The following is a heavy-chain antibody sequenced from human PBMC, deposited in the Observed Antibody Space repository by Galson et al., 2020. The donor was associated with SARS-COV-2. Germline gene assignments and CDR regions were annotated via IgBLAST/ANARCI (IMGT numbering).Heavy chain of an antibody. V-gene: IGHV3-30*18. CDR2: IPNAGSKK. Sequence: TGGSLRLPCAASGFTSSSNGMHWVRQAPGKGLEWVAVIPNAGSKKNYADSVKGGFTTPRDNSTNTLYLQMNSLRAEDTAVYYCAKDLTYYDFWSGYLTAPGRAPYYYYYGMDVWGQGTTVTVSS. CDR3: AKDLTYYDFWSGYLTAPGRAPYYYYYGMDV. CDR1: GFTSSSNG. D-gene: IGHD3-3*01. J-gene: IGHJ6*02.